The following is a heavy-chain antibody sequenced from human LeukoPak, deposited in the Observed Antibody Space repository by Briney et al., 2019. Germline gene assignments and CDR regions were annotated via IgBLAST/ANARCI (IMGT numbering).Heavy chain of an antibody. Sequence: GGSLRLSRTASGFTFSDYVMNWVRQAPGKGLEWVSVISNADAYTSYTGSVKGRFTISRDNSKDTLYLQMNDLRAEDTAVYYCVKDGPITGIYLCAWGQGTLVTVSS. CDR3: VKDGPITGIYLCA. J-gene: IGHJ5*02. V-gene: IGHV3-23*01. CDR1: GFTFSDYV. D-gene: IGHD1-1*01. CDR2: ISNADAYT.